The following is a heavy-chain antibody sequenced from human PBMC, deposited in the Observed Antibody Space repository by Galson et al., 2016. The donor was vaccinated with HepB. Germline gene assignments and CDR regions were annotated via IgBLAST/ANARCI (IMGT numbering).Heavy chain of an antibody. Sequence: SETLSLTCTVSGGSLSSYYWSWIRQPPGKGLEWIGYIYYSGSTNYNPSLKSRVTISIDTSKNQFSLKLSSVTAADTAMYYCARSPSMIRGVILDSWGQGTLVTVSP. CDR3: ARSPSMIRGVILDS. V-gene: IGHV4-59*01. D-gene: IGHD3-10*01. CDR1: GGSLSSYY. CDR2: IYYSGST. J-gene: IGHJ4*02.